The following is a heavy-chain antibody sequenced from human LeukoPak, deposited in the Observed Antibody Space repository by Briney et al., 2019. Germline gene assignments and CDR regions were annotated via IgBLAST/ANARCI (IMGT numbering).Heavy chain of an antibody. CDR3: ARVGHRGWYYYYMDV. Sequence: SETLSLTCTVSGGSISSYYWSWIRQPPGKGLEWIGYIYYSGSTNYNPSLKSQVTISEDKSKNQFSLKLSSVTAADTAVYYCARVGHRGWYYYYMDVWGKGTTVTVSS. D-gene: IGHD2-21*01. V-gene: IGHV4-59*01. CDR2: IYYSGST. J-gene: IGHJ6*03. CDR1: GGSISSYY.